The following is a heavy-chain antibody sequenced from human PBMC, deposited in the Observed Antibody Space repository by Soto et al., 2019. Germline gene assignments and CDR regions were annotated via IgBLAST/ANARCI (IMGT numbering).Heavy chain of an antibody. CDR2: ISGSGVST. V-gene: IGHV3-23*01. CDR1: GFTFSSYA. Sequence: GGSVRLSCAASGFTFSSYAMSWVRQAPGKGLEWVSAISGSGVSTYYADSVKGRFTISRDNSKNTLYLQMNSLRAEDTAVYYCARGPYENLDYWGQGTLVTVSS. J-gene: IGHJ4*02. D-gene: IGHD5-12*01. CDR3: ARGPYENLDY.